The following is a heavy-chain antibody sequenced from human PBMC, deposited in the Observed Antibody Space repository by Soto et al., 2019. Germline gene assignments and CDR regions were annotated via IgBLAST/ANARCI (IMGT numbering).Heavy chain of an antibody. D-gene: IGHD3-10*01. J-gene: IGHJ2*01. V-gene: IGHV3-30*18. CDR3: AKESLPKPMVYWYFDL. CDR1: EFTFSPYG. Sequence: QVQLVESGGGVVQPGRSLRLSCAASEFTFSPYGMHWVRQAPGKGLEWVAVISYEGSVQYYADSVRGRFTISRDNSKNTLYLQLNSLRPEDTAVYYCAKESLPKPMVYWYFDLWGRGTLVTVSS. CDR2: ISYEGSVQ.